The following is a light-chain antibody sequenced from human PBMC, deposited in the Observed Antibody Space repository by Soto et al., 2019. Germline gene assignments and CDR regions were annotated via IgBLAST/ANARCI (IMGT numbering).Light chain of an antibody. CDR3: QQRSNWPPGYT. V-gene: IGKV3-11*01. Sequence: EIVLTQSPATLSLSPEERATLSCRTSQSAGSSLAWYQQKPGQAPRLLIYDASNRATGIPARFSGSGSGTDFTLTISSLEPEDFAVYYCQQRSNWPPGYTFGQGTKLEIK. CDR2: DAS. CDR1: QSAGSS. J-gene: IGKJ2*01.